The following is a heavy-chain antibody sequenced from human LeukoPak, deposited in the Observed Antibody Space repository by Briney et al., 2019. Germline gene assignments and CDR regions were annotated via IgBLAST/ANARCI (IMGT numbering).Heavy chain of an antibody. V-gene: IGHV1-18*01. J-gene: IGHJ3*02. D-gene: IGHD3-22*01. CDR2: ISAYNGNT. CDR1: GYTFTSYG. CDR3: ARRRKDYDSSGYPTHDAFDI. Sequence: VASVKVSCKASGYTFTSYGISWVRQAPGQGLEWMGWISAYNGNTNYAQKLQGRVTMTTDTSTSTAYMELRSLRSDDTAVYYCARRRKDYDSSGYPTHDAFDIWGQGTMVTVSS.